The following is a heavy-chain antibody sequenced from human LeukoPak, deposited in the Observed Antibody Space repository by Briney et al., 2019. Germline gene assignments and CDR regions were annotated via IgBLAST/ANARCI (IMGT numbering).Heavy chain of an antibody. D-gene: IGHD5-24*01. Sequence: PSETLSLTCTVSGGAIASGGYSWNWIRQSPGEGLEWIGCIYDRGPAYYNPSLKSRFTISVDRPKNQFFLNVTSLTAADTAVYYCARHWLHPPWAFDIWGQGTMVTVSS. J-gene: IGHJ3*02. V-gene: IGHV4-30-2*06. CDR2: IYDRGPA. CDR1: GGAIASGGYS. CDR3: ARHWLHPPWAFDI.